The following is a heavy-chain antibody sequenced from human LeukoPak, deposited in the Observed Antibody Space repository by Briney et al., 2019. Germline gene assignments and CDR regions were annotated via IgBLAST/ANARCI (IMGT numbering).Heavy chain of an antibody. Sequence: GGSLRLSCAASGFTFSSYAMHWVRQAPGKGLEYVSAISSNGGSTYYANSVKGRFTISRDNSKNTLYLQMGSLRAEDMAVYYCARGISSGWWSWYFDLWGRGTLVTVSS. CDR1: GFTFSSYA. CDR2: ISSNGGST. D-gene: IGHD6-19*01. V-gene: IGHV3-64*01. J-gene: IGHJ2*01. CDR3: ARGISSGWWSWYFDL.